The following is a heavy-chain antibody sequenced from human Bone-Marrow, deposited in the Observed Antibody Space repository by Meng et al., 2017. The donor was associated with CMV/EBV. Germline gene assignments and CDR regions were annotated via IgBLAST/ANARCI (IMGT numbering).Heavy chain of an antibody. V-gene: IGHV1-8*03. CDR1: GGTFTSYD. Sequence: ASVKVSCKASGGTFTSYDINWVRQATGQGLEWMGWMNPNSGNTGYAQKFQGRVTITRNTSISTAYMELSSLRSEDTAVYYCARSPYYDFWSGYYIWYYYYGMDVWGQGTTVTVSS. J-gene: IGHJ6*02. CDR3: ARSPYYDFWSGYYIWYYYYGMDV. CDR2: MNPNSGNT. D-gene: IGHD3-3*01.